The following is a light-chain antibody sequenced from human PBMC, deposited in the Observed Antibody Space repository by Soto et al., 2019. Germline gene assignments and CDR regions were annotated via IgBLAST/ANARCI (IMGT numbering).Light chain of an antibody. J-gene: IGKJ2*01. CDR2: GAS. Sequence: EIVMTQSPATLSVSPGERATLSCRASQSVSSNLAWYQQKPGQAPRLLIYGASTRATGVPARFSGSRSGTEFTLTISSLQSEDFAVYYCQKYNNWPPYTFGQGTKLEIK. CDR3: QKYNNWPPYT. CDR1: QSVSSN. V-gene: IGKV3-15*01.